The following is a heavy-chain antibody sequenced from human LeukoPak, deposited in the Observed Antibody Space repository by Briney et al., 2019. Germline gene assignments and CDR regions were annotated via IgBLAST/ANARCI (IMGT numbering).Heavy chain of an antibody. D-gene: IGHD6-19*01. J-gene: IGHJ4*02. CDR3: ARAVAGWYYFDY. CDR1: GYTFTSYY. CDR2: INPSGGST. V-gene: IGHV1-46*01. Sequence: ASVKVSCKPSGYTFTSYYMHWVRQAPGQGLEWMGIINPSGGSTSYAQKFQGRVTMTRDTSTSTVYMELSSLRSEDTAVYYCARAVAGWYYFDYWGQGTLVTVSS.